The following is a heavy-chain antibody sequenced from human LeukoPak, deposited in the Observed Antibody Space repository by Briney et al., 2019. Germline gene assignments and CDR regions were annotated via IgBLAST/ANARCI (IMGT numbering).Heavy chain of an antibody. V-gene: IGHV3-30*18. CDR1: GFTFSSYG. D-gene: IGHD6-13*01. Sequence: QPGRSLRLSCAASGFTFSSYGMHRVRQAPGKGLEWVAVISYDGSNKYYADSVKGRFTISRDNSKNTLYLQMNSLRAEDTAVYYCAKDLRSSSWYGGFDYWGQGTLVTVSS. CDR2: ISYDGSNK. CDR3: AKDLRSSSWYGGFDY. J-gene: IGHJ4*02.